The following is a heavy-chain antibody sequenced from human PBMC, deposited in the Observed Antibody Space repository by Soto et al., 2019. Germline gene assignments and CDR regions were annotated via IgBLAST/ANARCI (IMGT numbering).Heavy chain of an antibody. CDR1: GYSIASGYY. CDR2: IYHAGSV. J-gene: IGHJ6*02. Sequence: SETLSLTCAVSGYSIASGYYWAWIRQSPGKGLEWIGSIYHAGSVYCNPSLNSRVAVSLDTSKNHFSLKLTSVTAADTAGYDCARTFDYYGMDVWGQGTTVTVSS. V-gene: IGHV4-38-2*01. CDR3: ARTFDYYGMDV.